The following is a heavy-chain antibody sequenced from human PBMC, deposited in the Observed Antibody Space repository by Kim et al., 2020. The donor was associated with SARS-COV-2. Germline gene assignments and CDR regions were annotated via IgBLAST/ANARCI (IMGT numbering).Heavy chain of an antibody. D-gene: IGHD3-10*01. CDR2: ISGSGGST. V-gene: IGHV3-23*01. CDR1: GFTFSSYA. Sequence: GGSLRLSCAASGFTFSSYAMSWVRQAPGKGLEWVSAISGSGGSTYYEDSVKGRFTISRDNSKNTLYLQMNSLRAEDTAVYYCAKTVRGVITDYYGMDVWGQGTTVTVSS. J-gene: IGHJ6*02. CDR3: AKTVRGVITDYYGMDV.